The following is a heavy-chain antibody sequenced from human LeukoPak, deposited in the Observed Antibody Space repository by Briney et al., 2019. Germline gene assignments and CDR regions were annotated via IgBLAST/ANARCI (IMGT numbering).Heavy chain of an antibody. J-gene: IGHJ5*02. CDR3: ARKVPTPHGFDP. CDR1: GFTFSSYA. Sequence: PGGSLRLSCAASGFTFSSYAMHWVRQAPGKGLEWVAFIRYDGSNKYYADSVKGRFTISRDNAENTLYLQMNSLRVEDTAVYYCARKVPTPHGFDPWGQGTLVTVSS. V-gene: IGHV3-30*04. D-gene: IGHD5-12*01. CDR2: IRYDGSNK.